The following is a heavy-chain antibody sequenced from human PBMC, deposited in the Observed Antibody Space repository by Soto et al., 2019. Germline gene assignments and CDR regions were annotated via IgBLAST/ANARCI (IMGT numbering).Heavy chain of an antibody. J-gene: IGHJ4*02. Sequence: GGSQRLSCAASGFTFSSYGMHWVRQAPGKGLEWVAVIWYDGSNKYYADSVKGRFTISRDNSKNTLYLQVNSLRAEDTAVYYCARRRGPFGSGYYSPDYWGQGT. CDR3: ARRRGPFGSGYYSPDY. V-gene: IGHV3-33*01. CDR1: GFTFSSYG. D-gene: IGHD3-3*01. CDR2: IWYDGSNK.